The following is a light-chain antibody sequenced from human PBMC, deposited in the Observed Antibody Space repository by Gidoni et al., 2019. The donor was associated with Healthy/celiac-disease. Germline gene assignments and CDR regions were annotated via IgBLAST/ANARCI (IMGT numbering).Light chain of an antibody. CDR1: QRIISS. V-gene: IGKV1-12*01. J-gene: IGKJ3*01. CDR3: QQANRFPFT. Sequence: IHMTQSPSSVSASVGDRVTITCRASQRIISSLAWYQQKPGKDPKRLIYAASSLQSGFPSRFSGSGVWTDFSLTSSMLPPENFATYYCQQANRFPFTFGPGTKVEIK. CDR2: AAS.